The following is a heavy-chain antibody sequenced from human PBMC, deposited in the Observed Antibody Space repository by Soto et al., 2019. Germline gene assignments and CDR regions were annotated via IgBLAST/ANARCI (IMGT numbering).Heavy chain of an antibody. V-gene: IGHV1-18*04. D-gene: IGHD3-3*02. CDR2: ISAYNGNT. J-gene: IGHJ5*02. CDR3: ARDSRGPPLSFSDRVTRKNWFDP. CDR1: GYTFTSYG. Sequence: ASVKVSCKASGYTFTSYGISWVRQAPGQGLEWMGWISAYNGNTNYAQKLQGRVTMTTDTSTSTAYMELRSLRSDDTAVYYCARDSRGPPLSFSDRVTRKNWFDPWGQGTLVTVSS.